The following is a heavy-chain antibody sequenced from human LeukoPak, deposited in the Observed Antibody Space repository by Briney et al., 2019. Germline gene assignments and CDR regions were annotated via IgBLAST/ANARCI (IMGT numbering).Heavy chain of an antibody. D-gene: IGHD3-22*01. J-gene: IGHJ4*02. CDR3: AKPYDSSGYYGAGTFDY. CDR2: ISGSGGST. CDR1: GFTFSSYA. V-gene: IGHV3-23*01. Sequence: GGSLRLSCAASGFTFSSYAMSWVRQAPGKGLEWVSAISGSGGSTYYADSVKGRFTISRDNSKNTLYLQMNSLRAEDTAVYYCAKPYDSSGYYGAGTFDYWGQGTLVTVSS.